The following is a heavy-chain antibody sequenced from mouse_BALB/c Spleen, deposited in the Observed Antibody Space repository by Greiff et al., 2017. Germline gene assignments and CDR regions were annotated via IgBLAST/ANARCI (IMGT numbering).Heavy chain of an antibody. CDR1: GFTFSSYG. CDR3: ARLDY. J-gene: IGHJ3*01. V-gene: IGHV5-6*01. CDR2: ISSGGSYT. Sequence: EVQVVESGGDLVKPGGSLKLSCAASGFTFSSYGMSWVRQTPDKRLEWVATISSGGSYTYYPDSVKGRFTISRDNAKNTLYLQMSSLKSEDTAMYYCARLDYWGQGTLVTVSA.